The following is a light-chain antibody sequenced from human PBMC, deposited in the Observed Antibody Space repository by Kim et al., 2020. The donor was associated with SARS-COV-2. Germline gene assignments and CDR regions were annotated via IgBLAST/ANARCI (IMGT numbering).Light chain of an antibody. Sequence: SYELTQPPSVSVSPGQTASITCSGDKLGNKYTCWYQQNPGQSPVLVIYQDTKRPSGIPERFSGSNSGNTATLTISETQAMDEADYYCQAWDSSTVVFGGG. CDR3: QAWDSSTVV. V-gene: IGLV3-1*01. CDR2: QDT. J-gene: IGLJ3*02. CDR1: KLGNKY.